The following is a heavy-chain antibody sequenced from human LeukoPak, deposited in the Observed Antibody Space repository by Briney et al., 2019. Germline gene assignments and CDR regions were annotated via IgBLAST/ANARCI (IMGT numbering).Heavy chain of an antibody. Sequence: PGGSLRLSCAASGFTFSSYAMHWVRQAPGKGLEWVAVISYDGSNKQYADSVRGRFTISRDNSKNTLYVQMNSPRAEDTAVYYCARDSLGDPTYYFDYWGQGTLVTVSS. V-gene: IGHV3-30*04. CDR1: GFTFSSYA. CDR2: ISYDGSNK. CDR3: ARDSLGDPTYYFDY. J-gene: IGHJ4*02. D-gene: IGHD3-10*01.